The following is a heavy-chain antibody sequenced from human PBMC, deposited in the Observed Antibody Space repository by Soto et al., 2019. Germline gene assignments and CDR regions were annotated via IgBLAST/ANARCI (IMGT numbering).Heavy chain of an antibody. Sequence: GGSLRLSCAASGFTFSSYAMSWVRQAPGKGLEWVSAISGSGGSTYYADSVKGRFTIPRDKSKNTLYVQMNSLRAEGTAVYYCAKQPPPSHIVVVPAHTTSYLGQGTLVTVSS. J-gene: IGHJ4*02. CDR2: ISGSGGST. CDR1: GFTFSSYA. V-gene: IGHV3-23*01. D-gene: IGHD2-2*01. CDR3: AKQPPPSHIVVVPAHTTSY.